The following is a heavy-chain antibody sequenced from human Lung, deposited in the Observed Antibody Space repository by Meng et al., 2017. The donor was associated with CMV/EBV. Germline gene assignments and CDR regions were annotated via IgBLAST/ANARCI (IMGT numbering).Heavy chain of an antibody. Sequence: LRLSCAASGLTFSDFVMTWVRKAPGKGLEWVSSITDSGGTTYYAASVRGRFTVSRDNSHNMVYLQINSLQADDTAVYYCARKVSSDYWGQGTLVTVSS. V-gene: IGHV3-23*01. CDR3: ARKVSSDY. J-gene: IGHJ4*02. CDR2: ITDSGGTT. CDR1: GLTFSDFV.